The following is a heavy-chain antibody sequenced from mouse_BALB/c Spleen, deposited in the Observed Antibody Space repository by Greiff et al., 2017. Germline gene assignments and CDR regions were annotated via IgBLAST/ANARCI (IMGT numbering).Heavy chain of an antibody. CDR3: TRSPARTYSYFDV. V-gene: IGHV1S22*01. CDR1: GYTFTSYW. J-gene: IGHJ1*01. Sequence: LQQPGSELVRPGASVKLSCKASGYTFTSYWMHWVKQRHGQGLEWIGNIYPGSGSTNYDEKFKSKGTLTLDTSSSTAYMHLSSLTSEDSAVYYCTRSPARTYSYFDVWGAGTTVTVSS. D-gene: IGHD2-12*01. CDR2: IYPGSGST.